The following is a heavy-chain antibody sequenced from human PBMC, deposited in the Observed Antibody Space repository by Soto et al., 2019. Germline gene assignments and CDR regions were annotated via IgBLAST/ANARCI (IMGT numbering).Heavy chain of an antibody. Sequence: KQSPTLSLTCTVSGGSISSGGYYWSWIRQHPGKGLEWIGYIYYSGSTYYNPSLKSRVTISVDTSKNQFSLKLSSVTAADTAVYYCASQQPLPADYYYYMDVWGKGTTVTVSS. CDR3: ASQQPLPADYYYYMDV. J-gene: IGHJ6*03. V-gene: IGHV4-31*03. CDR2: IYYSGST. D-gene: IGHD2-2*01. CDR1: GGSISSGGYY.